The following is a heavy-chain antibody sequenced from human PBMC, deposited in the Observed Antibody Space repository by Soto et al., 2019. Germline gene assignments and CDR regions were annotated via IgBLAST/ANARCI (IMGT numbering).Heavy chain of an antibody. CDR1: GFTFSSYA. D-gene: IGHD5-12*01. V-gene: IGHV3-23*01. Sequence: GSLRLSCAASGFTFSSYAMSWVRQAPGKGLEWVSAISGSGGSTYYADSVKGRFTISRDNSKNTLYLQMNSLRAEDTAVYYCAKRSGYSGYDHAYFDYWGQGTLVTVSS. J-gene: IGHJ4*02. CDR2: ISGSGGST. CDR3: AKRSGYSGYDHAYFDY.